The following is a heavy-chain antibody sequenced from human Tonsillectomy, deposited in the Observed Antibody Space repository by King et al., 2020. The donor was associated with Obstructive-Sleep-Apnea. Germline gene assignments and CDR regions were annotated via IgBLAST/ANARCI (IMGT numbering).Heavy chain of an antibody. CDR2: ISADVSLI. J-gene: IGHJ4*02. CDR1: GFTFSDYG. CDR3: AKVAPCSVGSCYQIYQRPFDS. D-gene: IGHD2-15*01. V-gene: IGHV3-30*18. Sequence: QVQLVESGGGVVQPGRSLRLSCAASGFTFSDYGMHWVRQAPGKGLEWMAVISADVSLIYYADSVKGRFTISRDNSKNTLYLQMNSLRPEDTAVYYCAKVAPCSVGSCYQIYQRPFDSWGQGTLVTVSS.